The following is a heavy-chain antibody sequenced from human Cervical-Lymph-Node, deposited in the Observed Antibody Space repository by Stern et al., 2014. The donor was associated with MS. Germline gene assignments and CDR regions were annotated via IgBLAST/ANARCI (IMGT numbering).Heavy chain of an antibody. V-gene: IGHV5-51*01. CDR1: GYSFSSYW. Sequence: EVQLVQSGAEVKKPGESLKISCKGSGYSFSSYWIGWVRQMPGKGLEWMGIIYPGDSATRYPPSFRGQVTISVDKSISTAYLQWSSLKASDTAMYYCARHEGYGDPSIYYFDYWGQGTLVTVSS. J-gene: IGHJ4*02. CDR2: IYPGDSAT. CDR3: ARHEGYGDPSIYYFDY. D-gene: IGHD4-17*01.